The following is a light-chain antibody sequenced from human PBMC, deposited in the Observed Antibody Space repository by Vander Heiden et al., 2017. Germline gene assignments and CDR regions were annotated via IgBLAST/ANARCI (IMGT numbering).Light chain of an antibody. CDR1: QSVSSSY. CDR3: QQDGSSSYT. V-gene: IGKV3-20*01. J-gene: IGKJ2*01. CDR2: GAS. Sequence: EIQLTYSPRTLSVSPGEGATLSCRASQSVSSSYLAWYQQKPGQAPRLLIYGASSRATGIPDRFSGSGSGTDFTLTISRLEPEDFAVYYCQQDGSSSYTFGQGTKLEIK.